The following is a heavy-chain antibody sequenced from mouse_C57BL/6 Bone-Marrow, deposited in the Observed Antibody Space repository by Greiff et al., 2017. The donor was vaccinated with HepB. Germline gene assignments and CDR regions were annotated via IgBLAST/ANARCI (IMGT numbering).Heavy chain of an antibody. CDR2: INYDGSST. Sequence: EVKLVESAGGLVQPGRSMKLSCTASGFTFSDYYLAWVRQVPEKGLEWVANINYDGSSTYYLDSLKSRFIISRDHAKNILYLQMSSLKSEDTATYYCAREKYYGSSYDFDVWGTGTTVTVSS. V-gene: IGHV5-16*01. CDR3: AREKYYGSSYDFDV. CDR1: GFTFSDYY. D-gene: IGHD1-1*01. J-gene: IGHJ1*03.